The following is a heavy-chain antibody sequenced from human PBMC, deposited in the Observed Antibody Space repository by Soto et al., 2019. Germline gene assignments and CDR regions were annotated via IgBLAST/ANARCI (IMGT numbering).Heavy chain of an antibody. Sequence: QLHLVQSGAVVKKPGASVTVSCSASGYPVTAYYMHWVRQAPGRGLEWMGGINPATGAAKYTQTFQGRGTMARDTSTSTGFMGLSGLTSEDTAVFYWAGGGGVGVAGSAAFDMWGQGTLVTVSS. D-gene: IGHD3-3*01. CDR1: GYPVTAYY. CDR3: AGGGGVGVAGSAAFDM. J-gene: IGHJ3*02. V-gene: IGHV1-2*02. CDR2: INPATGAA.